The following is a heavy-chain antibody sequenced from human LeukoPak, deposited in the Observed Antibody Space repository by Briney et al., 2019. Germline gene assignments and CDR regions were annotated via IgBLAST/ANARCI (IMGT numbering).Heavy chain of an antibody. CDR2: IYYSGST. Sequence: SETLSHTCTDSGGSNSSGGYYWSWIRQHPGKGLEWIGYIYYSGSTYYNPSLKSRVTISVDTSKNQFSLKLSSVTAADTAVYYCARTYSSSWYYFDYWGQGTLVTVSS. CDR3: ARTYSSSWYYFDY. CDR1: GGSNSSGGYY. D-gene: IGHD6-13*01. V-gene: IGHV4-31*03. J-gene: IGHJ4*02.